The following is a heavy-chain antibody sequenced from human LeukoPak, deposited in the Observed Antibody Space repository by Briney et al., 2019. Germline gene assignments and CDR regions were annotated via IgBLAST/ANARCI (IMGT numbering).Heavy chain of an antibody. Sequence: GGSLRLSCAASGFTFNRHWMSWVRQAPGKGLEWVANIKQDGSEKYYVDSVKGRFTISRDNAKNSLYLQMNSLRAEDTAVYYCARDGSSGWYGVYYYGMAVWGQGTTATVSS. CDR2: IKQDGSEK. CDR3: ARDGSSGWYGVYYYGMAV. D-gene: IGHD6-19*01. CDR1: GFTFNRHW. V-gene: IGHV3-7*01. J-gene: IGHJ6*02.